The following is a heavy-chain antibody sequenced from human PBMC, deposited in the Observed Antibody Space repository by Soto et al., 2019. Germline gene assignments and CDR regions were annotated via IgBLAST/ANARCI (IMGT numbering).Heavy chain of an antibody. Sequence: PGGSLRLSCAASGFTFSSHGMSWVRQVPGKGLEWIAFIWYDGVNKYYADSVMGRFTISRDNSKNTLFLQMDSLRAEDTAVFYCVREPDSGLLWFGKADNWGQGSLVTVSS. CDR1: GFTFSSHG. CDR2: IWYDGVNK. CDR3: VREPDSGLLWFGKADN. D-gene: IGHD3-10*01. V-gene: IGHV3-33*08. J-gene: IGHJ4*02.